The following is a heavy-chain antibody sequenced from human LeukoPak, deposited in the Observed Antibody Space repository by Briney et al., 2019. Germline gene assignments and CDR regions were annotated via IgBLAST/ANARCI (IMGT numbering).Heavy chain of an antibody. CDR1: GFTFSSYA. Sequence: GGSLRLSCAASGFTFSSYAMSWVRQAPGKGLEWVSAISGSGGSTYYADSVKGRFTISKDNSKNTLYLQMNSLRAEDTAVYYCAKAPHPPIAVADYFDYWGQGTLVTVSS. J-gene: IGHJ4*02. D-gene: IGHD6-19*01. CDR2: ISGSGGST. V-gene: IGHV3-23*01. CDR3: AKAPHPPIAVADYFDY.